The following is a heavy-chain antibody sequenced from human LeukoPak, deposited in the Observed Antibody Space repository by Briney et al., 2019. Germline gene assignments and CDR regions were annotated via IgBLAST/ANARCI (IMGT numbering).Heavy chain of an antibody. Sequence: RASVKVSCKASGGTFSSYAISWVRQAPGQGLEWMGRIIPTLGIANYAQKFQGRVTITADKSTSTAYMELSSLRSEDTAVYYCAREPSTMITFGGVSRRFDPWGQGTLVTVSS. V-gene: IGHV1-69*04. D-gene: IGHD3-16*01. CDR2: IIPTLGIA. CDR3: AREPSTMITFGGVSRRFDP. CDR1: GGTFSSYA. J-gene: IGHJ5*02.